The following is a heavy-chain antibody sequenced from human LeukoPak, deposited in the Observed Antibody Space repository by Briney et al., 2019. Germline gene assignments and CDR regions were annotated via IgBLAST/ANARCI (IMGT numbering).Heavy chain of an antibody. CDR1: GFTVSTNY. CDR2: IYIGGST. V-gene: IGHV3-66*01. Sequence: GGSLRLSCVVSGFTVSTNYMSWVRQAPGKGLECVSVIYIGGSTAYADSVKGRFTISKDNSKNMVYLHMNNVRPEDTAVYYCARDRTSMQVDMDVRGQGTTVTVSS. CDR3: ARDRTSMQVDMDV. D-gene: IGHD1/OR15-1a*01. J-gene: IGHJ6*02.